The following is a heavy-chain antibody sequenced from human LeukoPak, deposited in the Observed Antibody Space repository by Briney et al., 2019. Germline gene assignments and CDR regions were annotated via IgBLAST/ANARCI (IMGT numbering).Heavy chain of an antibody. D-gene: IGHD2-2*02. CDR2: IYYSGST. V-gene: IGHV4-39*01. CDR3: ARIPRDCSSTSCYTAPFDY. CDR1: GGSISSSSYY. J-gene: IGHJ4*02. Sequence: SETLSLTCTVSGGSISSSSYYWGWIRQPPGKGLEWIGSIYYSGSTYYNPSLKSRVTISVDTSKNQFSLKLSSVTAADTAVYYCARIPRDCSSTSCYTAPFDYWGQGTLVTVSS.